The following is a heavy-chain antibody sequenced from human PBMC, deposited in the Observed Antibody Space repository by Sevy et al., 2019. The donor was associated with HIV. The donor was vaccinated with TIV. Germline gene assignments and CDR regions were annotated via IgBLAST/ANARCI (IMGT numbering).Heavy chain of an antibody. Sequence: GGSLRLSCAASGFTFSTYNHYWMTWVRQAPGKGLEWLANIKEDGSEKYYVDPVKGRFTISRDNAKNSVYLQMNSLRAEDTAVYYCERERPYESSGPFGNWGQGILVTVSS. J-gene: IGHJ4*02. D-gene: IGHD3-22*01. CDR2: IKEDGSEK. V-gene: IGHV3-7*01. CDR3: ERERPYESSGPFGN. CDR1: GFTFSTYNHYW.